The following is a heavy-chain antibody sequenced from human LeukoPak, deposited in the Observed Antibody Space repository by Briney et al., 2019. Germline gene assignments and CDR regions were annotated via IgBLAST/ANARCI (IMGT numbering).Heavy chain of an antibody. J-gene: IGHJ6*03. CDR3: ARVARATVVTTTHYYYYYMDV. V-gene: IGHV4-39*07. D-gene: IGHD4-23*01. Sequence: SETLSLTCTVSSGSISTSNYYWGWVRQPPGKALEWIGNIFYSGSTYYSPSLKSRVTISLDTSRNQFSLKLSSVTAADTAVYYCARVARATVVTTTHYYYYYMDVWGKGTTVTISS. CDR2: IFYSGST. CDR1: SGSISTSNYY.